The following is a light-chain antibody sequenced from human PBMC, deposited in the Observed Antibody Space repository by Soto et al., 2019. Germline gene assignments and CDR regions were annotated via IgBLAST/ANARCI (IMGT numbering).Light chain of an antibody. CDR1: SSNIGKNY. CDR2: DSD. Sequence: QSVLTQPPSVSAAPGQKVTISCSGSSSNIGKNYVTWYQQLPGTAPKLLIYDSDKRPSVIPDRFSGSKSGTSATLVITGLQTGDEADYYCATWDSSLNVVVFGGGTKRPVL. V-gene: IGLV1-51*01. CDR3: ATWDSSLNVVV. J-gene: IGLJ2*01.